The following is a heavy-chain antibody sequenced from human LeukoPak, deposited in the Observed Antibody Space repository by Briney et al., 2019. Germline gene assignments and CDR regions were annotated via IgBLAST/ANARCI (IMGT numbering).Heavy chain of an antibody. CDR2: IYYSGST. CDR3: ASHDYGDDYYYYYMDV. V-gene: IGHV4-59*01. J-gene: IGHJ6*03. CDR1: GGSISSYY. D-gene: IGHD4-17*01. Sequence: SETLSLTCTVSGGSISSYYWSWIRQPPGKGHEWIGYIYYSGSTNYNPSLKSRVTISVDTSKNQFSLKLSSVTAADTAVYYCASHDYGDDYYYYYMDVWGKGTTVTVSS.